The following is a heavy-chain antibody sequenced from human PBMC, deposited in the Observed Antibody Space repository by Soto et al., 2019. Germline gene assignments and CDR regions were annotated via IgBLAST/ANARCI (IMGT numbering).Heavy chain of an antibody. J-gene: IGHJ6*02. D-gene: IGHD2-15*01. Sequence: GGSLRLSCAASGFTFSSYSMNWVRQAPGKGLEWVSSISSSSSYIYYADSVKGRFTISRDNAKNSLYLQMNSLRAEDTAVYYCARLRYCSGGSCYFGPSYYGMDVWGQGTTVTVSS. CDR3: ARLRYCSGGSCYFGPSYYGMDV. CDR1: GFTFSSYS. V-gene: IGHV3-21*01. CDR2: ISSSSSYI.